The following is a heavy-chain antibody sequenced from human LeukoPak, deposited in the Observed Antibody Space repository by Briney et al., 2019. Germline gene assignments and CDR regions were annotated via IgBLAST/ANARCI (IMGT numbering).Heavy chain of an antibody. CDR3: ARDRSGSIAVAGRRCFDY. D-gene: IGHD6-19*01. CDR2: ISYDGSNK. Sequence: GGSPRLSCAASGFTFSSYAMHWVRQAPGKGLEWVAVISYDGSNKYYADSVKGRFTISRDNSKNTLYLQMNSLTAEDTAVYFCARDRSGSIAVAGRRCFDYWGQGTLVTVSS. J-gene: IGHJ4*02. CDR1: GFTFSSYA. V-gene: IGHV3-30-3*01.